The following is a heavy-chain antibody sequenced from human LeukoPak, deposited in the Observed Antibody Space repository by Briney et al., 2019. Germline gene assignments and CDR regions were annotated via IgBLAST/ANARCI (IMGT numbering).Heavy chain of an antibody. Sequence: GGSLRLSCAASGFTFSSYSMNWVRQAPGKGLEWVSSISSGSSYIYYADSVKGRFTISRDNAKNSLYLQMNSLRAEDTAVYFCARDLLYYDNSGGDYWGQGTLVTVSS. D-gene: IGHD3-22*01. J-gene: IGHJ4*02. CDR2: ISSGSSYI. V-gene: IGHV3-21*01. CDR3: ARDLLYYDNSGGDY. CDR1: GFTFSSYS.